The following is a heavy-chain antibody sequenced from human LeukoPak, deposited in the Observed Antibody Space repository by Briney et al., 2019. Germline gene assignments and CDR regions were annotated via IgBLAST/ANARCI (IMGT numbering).Heavy chain of an antibody. V-gene: IGHV4-61*02. J-gene: IGHJ4*02. Sequence: SGTLSLTCTVSGGSISTGSYFWRWIRQPAGKGLVWIRRIYTSGSTNYNPSLKSRVTISVDTSKNQFSLRLTSVTAADTAVYYCARRDCGGGSCYFDYWGQGTLVTVSS. D-gene: IGHD2-15*01. CDR1: GGSISTGSYF. CDR3: ARRDCGGGSCYFDY. CDR2: IYTSGST.